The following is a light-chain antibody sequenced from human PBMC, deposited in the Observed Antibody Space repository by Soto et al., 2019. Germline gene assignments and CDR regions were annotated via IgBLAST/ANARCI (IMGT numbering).Light chain of an antibody. V-gene: IGKV3-15*01. J-gene: IGKJ4*01. CDR3: QQYDTWPLT. CDR2: DAS. Sequence: EIVITQSPATLSVSQGERVTLSCRARQSVGSNLAWYQQTPGQAPRVVIYDASTRATVIPARFSGSGSGTEFTLTISSLQSEDFAVYYCQQYDTWPLTFGGGTKVDIK. CDR1: QSVGSN.